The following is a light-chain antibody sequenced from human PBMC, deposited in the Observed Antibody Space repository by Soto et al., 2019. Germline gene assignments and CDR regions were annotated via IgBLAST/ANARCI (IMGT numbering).Light chain of an antibody. CDR2: AAS. V-gene: IGKV1-39*01. CDR1: QSIISY. Sequence: DIQITQSPSSLSASVGDRVPITYRESQSIISYLNWYQQTPGKAPKLLIYAASSLQSGVRSRFSRSGAGPDCTRTISSLQAEDVATDYCQQSYSTPWTFCQGTKVDIK. CDR3: QQSYSTPWT. J-gene: IGKJ1*01.